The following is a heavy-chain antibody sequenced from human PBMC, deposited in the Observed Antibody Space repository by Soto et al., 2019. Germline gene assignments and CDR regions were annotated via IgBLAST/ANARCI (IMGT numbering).Heavy chain of an antibody. CDR2: ITSGGSTM. Sequence: AASLRPSYEASGFIFSSYTLNWVRQAPGKGLEWVSYITSGGSTMSYADSVRGRFTISRDNAKNLLYLHMNSLRAEDTAVYYCAKGGSTWSADYWGQGT. J-gene: IGHJ4*02. V-gene: IGHV3-48*01. CDR3: AKGGSTWSADY. CDR1: GFIFSSYT. D-gene: IGHD6-13*01.